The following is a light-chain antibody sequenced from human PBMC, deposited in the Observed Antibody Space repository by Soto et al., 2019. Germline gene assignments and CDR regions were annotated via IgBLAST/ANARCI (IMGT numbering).Light chain of an antibody. Sequence: QTVVTQEPSLSVSPGGTVTLTCGLRSGSVSTSYYPSWYQQTPGQAPRMLIYTTNTRSSGVPDRFSGSILGNKAALTITGAQADDESDYYCVLYMGSGSVVFGGGTKVTVL. CDR1: SGSVSTSYY. CDR2: TTN. V-gene: IGLV8-61*01. J-gene: IGLJ2*01. CDR3: VLYMGSGSVV.